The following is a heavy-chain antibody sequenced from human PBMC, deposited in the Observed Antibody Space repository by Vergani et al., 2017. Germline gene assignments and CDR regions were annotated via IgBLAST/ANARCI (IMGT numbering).Heavy chain of an antibody. CDR1: GGTFSSNS. J-gene: IGHJ4*02. V-gene: IGHV1-69*05. Sequence: QGQLAQSRAEVKKPGSSVKVSCKASGGTFSSNSISWVRQAPGQGLEWMGRIIPIFGTTRYAQKFQGRVTMTRDTSTSTVYMELSSLRSEDTAVYYCTRGWDYDSIAYWAYWGQGTLVTVSS. CDR2: IIPIFGTT. D-gene: IGHD3-22*01. CDR3: TRGWDYDSIAYWAY.